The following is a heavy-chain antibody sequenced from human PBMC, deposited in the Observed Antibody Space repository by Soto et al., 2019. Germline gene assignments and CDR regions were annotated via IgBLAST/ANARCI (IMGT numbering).Heavy chain of an antibody. D-gene: IGHD2-8*01. CDR2: ISYSGST. Sequence: QVQLQESGPGLVRPSQTLSLTCTVSAGSISTFNYYWSWIRQHPEKGLEWIGYISYSGSTFYHSSLTSRVTISLDTSKKQFSLPLTSVTAADTAVYYCARSAQWDGFDPWGQGTMVTVSS. CDR3: ARSAQWDGFDP. J-gene: IGHJ3*01. CDR1: AGSISTFNYY. V-gene: IGHV4-31*03.